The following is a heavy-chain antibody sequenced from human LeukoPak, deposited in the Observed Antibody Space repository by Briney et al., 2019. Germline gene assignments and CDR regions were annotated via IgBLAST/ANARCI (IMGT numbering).Heavy chain of an antibody. Sequence: ASETLSLTCTVSGGSISSYYWNWIRQPPGKGLEWIGYIYYSGSTNYNPSLKSRVTISVDTSKNQFSLKLSSVTAADTAVYYCARVIGDSSSWYENWFDPWGQGTLVTVSS. J-gene: IGHJ5*02. D-gene: IGHD6-13*01. V-gene: IGHV4-59*01. CDR3: ARVIGDSSSWYENWFDP. CDR2: IYYSGST. CDR1: GGSISSYY.